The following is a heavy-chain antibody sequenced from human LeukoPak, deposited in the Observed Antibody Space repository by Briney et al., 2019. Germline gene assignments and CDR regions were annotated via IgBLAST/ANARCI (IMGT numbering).Heavy chain of an antibody. CDR3: ATSSRTYSSTDY. V-gene: IGHV1-69*11. Sequence: SVKVSCKASGGTFSSYAISWVRQAPGQGLEWMGWITPILGSANYAQSFQGRVTMTADESTSTARMELSSLRSEDTAVYYCATSSRTYSSTDYWGQGTLVTVSS. CDR1: GGTFSSYA. D-gene: IGHD6-13*01. J-gene: IGHJ4*02. CDR2: ITPILGSA.